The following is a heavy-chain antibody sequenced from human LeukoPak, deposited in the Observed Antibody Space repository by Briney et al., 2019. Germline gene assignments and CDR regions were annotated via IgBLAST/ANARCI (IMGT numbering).Heavy chain of an antibody. D-gene: IGHD4-23*01. V-gene: IGHV4-4*07. Sequence: SETLSLTCTVSGGSISSYYWSWIRQPAGKGLEWIGRIYTSGSTNYNPSLKRRVTMSVDTSKNQFSLKLSSVTAADTAVYYCARDPHRSTGFAGLRWTPGVQSNWFDPWGQGTLVTVSS. CDR3: ARDPHRSTGFAGLRWTPGVQSNWFDP. CDR2: IYTSGST. J-gene: IGHJ5*02. CDR1: GGSISSYY.